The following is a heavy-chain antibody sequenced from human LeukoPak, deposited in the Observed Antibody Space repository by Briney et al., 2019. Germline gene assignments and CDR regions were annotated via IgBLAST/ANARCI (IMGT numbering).Heavy chain of an antibody. D-gene: IGHD5-18*01. CDR1: GGSISNFY. J-gene: IGHJ4*02. Sequence: PSETLSLTCTVSGGSISNFYWSWIRQSPGKGLEWIGFIYYSGSTNYNPSLKSRVTISLDTSKNQLSLTLSSVTAADTAVYYCARRRYSYDSWGQGTLVTVSS. V-gene: IGHV4-59*08. CDR2: IYYSGST. CDR3: ARRRYSYDS.